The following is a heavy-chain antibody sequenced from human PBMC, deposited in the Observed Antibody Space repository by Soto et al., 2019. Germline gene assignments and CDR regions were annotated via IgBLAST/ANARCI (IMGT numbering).Heavy chain of an antibody. Sequence: SGGSLRLSCVGSGFIFSNNGMHWVRQTPGKGLEWVAFMSYDGSDTFYGDSVKGRFTTSRYNSNNTLFLNMSNLRAKDTAMYYCTIVRVAQSSLDHCGQGTPVTVCS. D-gene: IGHD3-10*02. CDR3: TIVRVAQSSLDH. J-gene: IGHJ4*02. V-gene: IGHV3-30*03. CDR2: MSYDGSDT. CDR1: GFIFSNNG.